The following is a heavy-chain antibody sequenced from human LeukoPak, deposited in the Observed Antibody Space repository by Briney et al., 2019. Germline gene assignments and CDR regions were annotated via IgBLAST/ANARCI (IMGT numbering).Heavy chain of an antibody. CDR1: GGSFSGYY. CDR3: AREGGALAARLYDAFDI. V-gene: IGHV4-59*01. CDR2: IYYSGST. D-gene: IGHD6-6*01. Sequence: SETLSLTCAVYGGSFSGYYWSWIRQPPGKGLEWIGYIYYSGSTNYNPSLKSRVTISVDTSKNQFSLKLSSVTAADTAVYYCAREGGALAARLYDAFDIWGQGTMVTVSS. J-gene: IGHJ3*02.